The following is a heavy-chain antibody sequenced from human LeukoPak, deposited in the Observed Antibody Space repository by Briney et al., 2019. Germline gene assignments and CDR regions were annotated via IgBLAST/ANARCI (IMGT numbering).Heavy chain of an antibody. J-gene: IGHJ5*02. CDR2: IYTNGST. Sequence: PSQTLSLTCTVSGGSISSGGYYWSWIRQPAGKGLEWIGRIYTNGSTNYNPSLKSRVTMSVDTSKKQFSLKLSSVTAADTAVYYCARGQIAAAGYYTTNYESFKNWFDPWGQGTLVTVSS. D-gene: IGHD6-13*01. CDR1: GGSISSGGYY. V-gene: IGHV4-61*02. CDR3: ARGQIAAAGYYTTNYESFKNWFDP.